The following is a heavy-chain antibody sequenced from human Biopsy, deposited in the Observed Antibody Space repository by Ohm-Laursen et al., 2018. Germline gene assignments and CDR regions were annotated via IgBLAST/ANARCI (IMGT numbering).Heavy chain of an antibody. V-gene: IGHV1-69*01. CDR1: GGTFSSDA. J-gene: IGHJ4*02. CDR3: ARHLLGGGAYYDY. CDR2: IIPIFGIA. D-gene: IGHD2-15*01. Sequence: SSVKVSCKASGGTFSSDAITWVRQAPGQGLEWLGGIIPIFGIANYAQELQGRVTITADESTSTAYMELSSLRSEDTAVYYCARHLLGGGAYYDYWGQGTLVTVSS.